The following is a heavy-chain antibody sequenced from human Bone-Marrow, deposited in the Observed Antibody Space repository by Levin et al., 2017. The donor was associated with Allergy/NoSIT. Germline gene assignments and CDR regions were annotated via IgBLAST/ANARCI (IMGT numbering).Heavy chain of an antibody. J-gene: IGHJ4*02. Sequence: SQTLSLTCAISGDSVSSNSAAWNWIRQSPSRGLEWLGRTYYRSKWYNDYAVSVKSRITINPDTSKNQFSLQLNSVTPEDTAVYYCARVPYCSSTSCYSPHVEYWGQGTLVTVSS. CDR1: GDSVSSNSAA. V-gene: IGHV6-1*01. CDR3: ARVPYCSSTSCYSPHVEY. D-gene: IGHD2-2*01. CDR2: TYYRSKWYN.